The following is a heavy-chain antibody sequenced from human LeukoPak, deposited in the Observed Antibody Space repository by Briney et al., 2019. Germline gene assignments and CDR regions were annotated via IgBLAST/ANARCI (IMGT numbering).Heavy chain of an antibody. V-gene: IGHV5-51*01. D-gene: IGHD3-10*01. CDR3: ARQTPGGLLWSSETGWFDP. CDR1: GYSFTSYW. J-gene: IGHJ5*02. Sequence: GESLKISCKGSGYSFTSYWIGWVRQMPGKGLEWMGIIYPGDSDTRYSPSFQGQVTISADKSISTAYLQWSSLKASDTAMYYCARQTPGGLLWSSETGWFDPWGQGTLVTVSS. CDR2: IYPGDSDT.